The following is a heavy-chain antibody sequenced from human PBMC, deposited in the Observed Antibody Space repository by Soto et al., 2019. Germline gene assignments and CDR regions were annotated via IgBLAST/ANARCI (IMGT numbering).Heavy chain of an antibody. J-gene: IGHJ4*02. CDR2: ISGSGGST. Sequence: EVQLLESGGGLVQPGGSLRLSCAASGFTFSSYAMSWVRQAPGKGLEWVSAISGSGGSTYYADSVKGRFTISRDNSKNTLYRQMNSLRAKDTAVYYCAKGREYYYDSSGPFDYWGQGTLVTVSS. V-gene: IGHV3-23*01. CDR1: GFTFSSYA. CDR3: AKGREYYYDSSGPFDY. D-gene: IGHD3-22*01.